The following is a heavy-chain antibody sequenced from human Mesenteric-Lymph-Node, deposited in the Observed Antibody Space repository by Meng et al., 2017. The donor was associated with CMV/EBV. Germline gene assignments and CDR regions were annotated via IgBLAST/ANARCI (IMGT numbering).Heavy chain of an antibody. D-gene: IGHD6-13*01. CDR1: GFTFSSHS. CDR3: ARGIAAPPHYYYFYGMDV. CDR2: IISSSTYI. J-gene: IGHJ6*02. Sequence: GESRKISGAASGFTFSSHSMNWVRQAPGKGLEWISSIISSSTYIYYADSVKGRFTISRDDAENSLFLQVISLRTEDTAIYYCARGIAAPPHYYYFYGMDVWGQGTTVTVSS. V-gene: IGHV3-21*01.